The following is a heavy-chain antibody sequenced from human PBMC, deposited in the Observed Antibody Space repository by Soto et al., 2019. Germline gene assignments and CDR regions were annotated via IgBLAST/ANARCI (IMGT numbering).Heavy chain of an antibody. Sequence: EVRLVESGVALVPPGGSLRLTCEASGFTFSGHWMHWVRRAPGKGLVWVSHIDTYGSTGGTSYADSVKGRFTGSRDDSNDRLDLQMNDLRVEDTAVYYCARGRGTYYADSWGQGTLVTVSS. CDR1: GFTFSGHW. CDR2: IDTYGSTGGT. V-gene: IGHV3-74*03. CDR3: ARGRGTYYADS. D-gene: IGHD1-26*01. J-gene: IGHJ4*02.